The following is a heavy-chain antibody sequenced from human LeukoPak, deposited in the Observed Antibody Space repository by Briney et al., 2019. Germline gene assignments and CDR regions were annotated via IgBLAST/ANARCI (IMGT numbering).Heavy chain of an antibody. V-gene: IGHV3-30*02. J-gene: IGHJ4*02. D-gene: IGHD3-10*01. CDR2: IRYDGSGK. Sequence: GGSLRLSCAASGFTFSSYSMNWVRQAPGKGLEWVAFIRYDGSGKYYADSVKGRFTISRDNSKNTVYLQMNSLRAEDTAVYYCAKVGDSYGSGSCSYWGQGTLVTVSS. CDR3: AKVGDSYGSGSCSY. CDR1: GFTFSSYS.